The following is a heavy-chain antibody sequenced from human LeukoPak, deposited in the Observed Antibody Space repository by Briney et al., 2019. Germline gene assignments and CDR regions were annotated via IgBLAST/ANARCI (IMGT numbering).Heavy chain of an antibody. Sequence: SVKVSCKASGGAFSSYAISWVRQAPGQGLEWMGRIIPIFGITNYAQKFQGRVTITADKSTSTAYMELSSLRSEDTAVYYCARGRYYYDSSGYYYVDDDYWGQGTLVTVSS. CDR3: ARGRYYYDSSGYYYVDDDY. D-gene: IGHD3-22*01. J-gene: IGHJ4*02. CDR2: IIPIFGIT. V-gene: IGHV1-69*04. CDR1: GGAFSSYA.